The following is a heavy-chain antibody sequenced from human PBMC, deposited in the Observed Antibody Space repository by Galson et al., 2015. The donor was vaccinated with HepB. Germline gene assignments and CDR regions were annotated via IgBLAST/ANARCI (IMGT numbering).Heavy chain of an antibody. Sequence: SLRLSCAASGFTFGSYAMNWVRQAPGKGLEWLSYINSRTSEIYYADSVKGRFTSSRDNAQNSLNLQMNSLRADDTAVYYCARAGGGDCLDLWGRGTLVTVSS. D-gene: IGHD2-21*02. V-gene: IGHV3-21*05. J-gene: IGHJ2*01. CDR3: ARAGGGDCLDL. CDR1: GFTFGSYA. CDR2: INSRTSEI.